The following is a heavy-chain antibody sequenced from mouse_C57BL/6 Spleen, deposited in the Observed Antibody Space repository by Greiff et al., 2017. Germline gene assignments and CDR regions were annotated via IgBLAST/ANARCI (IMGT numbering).Heavy chain of an antibody. J-gene: IGHJ1*03. CDR1: GYTFTDYY. CDR2: IYPGSGNT. CDR3: AGEEGWYFDV. V-gene: IGHV1-76*01. Sequence: VQLQQSGAELVRPGASVKLSCKASGYTFTDYYINWVKQRPGQGLEWIARIYPGSGNTYYNEKFKGKATLTAEKSSSTAYMQLSSLTSEDSAVYCCAGEEGWYFDVWGTGTTVTVSS.